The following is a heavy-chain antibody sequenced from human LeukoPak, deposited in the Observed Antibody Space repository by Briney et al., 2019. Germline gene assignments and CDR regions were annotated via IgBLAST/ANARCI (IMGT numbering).Heavy chain of an antibody. D-gene: IGHD2-2*01. V-gene: IGHV3-21*01. CDR2: ISSSSSYI. Sequence: PGGSLRLSCVASGFTFSSYSMNWVRQAPGKGLEWVSSISSSSSYIYYADSVKGRFTISRDNAKNTLYLQMNSLRAEDTAVYYCAREDQLLYYFDYWGQGTLVTVSS. CDR1: GFTFSSYS. J-gene: IGHJ4*02. CDR3: AREDQLLYYFDY.